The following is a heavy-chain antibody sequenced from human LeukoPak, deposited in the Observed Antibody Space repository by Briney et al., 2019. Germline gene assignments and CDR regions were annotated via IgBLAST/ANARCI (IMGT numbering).Heavy chain of an antibody. CDR2: IYPGDSDT. V-gene: IGHV5-51*01. CDR3: ARRDSSGWYYFDY. J-gene: IGHJ4*02. Sequence: HGESLKISCKGSGYSFTSYWIGWVRQMPGKGLEWMGFIYPGDSDTRYSPSFQGQVTISAVKPISTAYLQWSSLKASDTAMYYCARRDSSGWYYFDYWGQGTLVTVSS. CDR1: GYSFTSYW. D-gene: IGHD6-19*01.